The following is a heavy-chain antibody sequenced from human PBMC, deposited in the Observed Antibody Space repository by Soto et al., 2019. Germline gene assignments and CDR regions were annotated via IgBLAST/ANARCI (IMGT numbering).Heavy chain of an antibody. CDR1: GFTFSDYY. J-gene: IGHJ6*03. V-gene: IGHV3-11*01. CDR2: ISSSGSTI. D-gene: IGHD6-13*01. Sequence: GGSLRLSCAASGFTFSDYYMSWIRQAPGKGLEWVSYISSSGSTIYYADSVKGRFTISRDNAKNSLYLQMNSLRAEDTAVYYCARDAARGTAAAALYYYYVDVWGKGTTVTVSS. CDR3: ARDAARGTAAAALYYYYVDV.